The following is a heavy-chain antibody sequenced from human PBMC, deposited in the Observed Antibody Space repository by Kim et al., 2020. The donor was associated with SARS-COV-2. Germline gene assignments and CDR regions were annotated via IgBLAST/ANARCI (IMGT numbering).Heavy chain of an antibody. J-gene: IGHJ6*02. CDR3: ARHGGTRGLSYYYYYGMDV. Sequence: SETLSLTCTVSGGSISSSSYYWGWIRQPPGKGLEWIGSIYYSGSTYYNPSLKSRVTISVDTSKNQFSLKLSSVTAADTAVYYCARHGGTRGLSYYYYYGMDVWGQETTVTVSS. CDR2: IYYSGST. D-gene: IGHD2-15*01. V-gene: IGHV4-39*01. CDR1: GGSISSSSYY.